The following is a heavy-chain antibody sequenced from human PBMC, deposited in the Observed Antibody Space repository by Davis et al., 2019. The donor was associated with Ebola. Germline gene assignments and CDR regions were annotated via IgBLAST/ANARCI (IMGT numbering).Heavy chain of an antibody. CDR1: GGSISSYY. D-gene: IGHD3-22*01. V-gene: IGHV4-59*12. CDR2: IYHSGST. J-gene: IGHJ4*02. Sequence: MPSETLSLTCTVSGGSISSYYWSWIRQPPGKGLEWIGYIYHSGSTYYNPSLKSRVTISVDRSKNQFSLKLSSVTAADTAVYYCARGPVTYYYDSSGYSSKYYFDYWGQGTLVTVSS. CDR3: ARGPVTYYYDSSGYSSKYYFDY.